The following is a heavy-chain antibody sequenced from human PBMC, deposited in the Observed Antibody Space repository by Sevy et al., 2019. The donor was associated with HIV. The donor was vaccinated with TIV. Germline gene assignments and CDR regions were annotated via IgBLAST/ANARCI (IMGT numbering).Heavy chain of an antibody. V-gene: IGHV1-69*13. Sequence: ASVKVSYKASGGTFSSYAISWVRQAPGQGLEWMGGIIPIFGTANYAQKFQGRVTITADESTSTAYMELSSLRSEDTAVYYCARETIWAAAADYYYGMDVWGQGTTVTVSS. CDR1: GGTFSSYA. D-gene: IGHD6-13*01. J-gene: IGHJ6*02. CDR3: ARETIWAAAADYYYGMDV. CDR2: IIPIFGTA.